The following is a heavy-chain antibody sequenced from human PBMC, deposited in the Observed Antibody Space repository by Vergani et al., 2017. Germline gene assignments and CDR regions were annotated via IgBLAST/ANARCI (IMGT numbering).Heavy chain of an antibody. V-gene: IGHV4-34*01. CDR1: GGSFSGYY. Sequence: QVQLQQWGAGLLKPSETLSLTCAVYGGSFSGYYWSWIRQPPGKGLEWIGEINHSGSTNYNPSLKSRVTISVDTSKNQFSLKLSSVTAADTAVDYCARGNRRGGVACWGQGTLVTVSS. CDR3: ARGNRRGGVAC. CDR2: INHSGST. J-gene: IGHJ4*02. D-gene: IGHD2-15*01.